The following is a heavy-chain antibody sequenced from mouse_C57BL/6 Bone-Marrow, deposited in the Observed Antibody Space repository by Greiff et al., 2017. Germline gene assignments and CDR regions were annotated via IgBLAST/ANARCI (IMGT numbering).Heavy chain of an antibody. CDR2: INPNNGGT. J-gene: IGHJ3*01. CDR3: ALYYYGLFAY. Sequence: VQLQQSGPELVKPGASVKISCKASGYTFTDYYMNWVKQSHGKSLEWIGDINPNNGGTSYNQKFKGKATLTVDKSSSTAYMELRSLTSEDSSVYYCALYYYGLFAYWGQGTLVTVSA. CDR1: GYTFTDYY. D-gene: IGHD1-1*01. V-gene: IGHV1-26*01.